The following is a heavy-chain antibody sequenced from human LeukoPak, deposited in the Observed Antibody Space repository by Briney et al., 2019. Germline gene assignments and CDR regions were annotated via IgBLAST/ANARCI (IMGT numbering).Heavy chain of an antibody. CDR2: ISGSGGST. J-gene: IGHJ6*02. Sequence: GGSLRLSCAASGFTFSSYAMSWVCQAPGKGLEWVAGISGSGGSTHYADSVKGRFTISRDNSKTTLYLQMNSLRAEDTAVYYCAKAVGHYYYYGMDVWGQGTTVTVSS. CDR1: GFTFSSYA. V-gene: IGHV3-23*01. CDR3: AKAVGHYYYYGMDV.